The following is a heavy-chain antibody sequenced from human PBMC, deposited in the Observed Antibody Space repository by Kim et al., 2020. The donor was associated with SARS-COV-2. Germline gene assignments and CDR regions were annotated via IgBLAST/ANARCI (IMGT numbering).Heavy chain of an antibody. V-gene: IGHV4-59*12. CDR3: VRGKDGAGPFDC. CDR1: GGSISNYY. Sequence: SETLSLTCTVSGGSISNYYWSWIRQPPGKGLEWIGYIYNSGSTKYNPALKSRVAISVNTSKNQFSLKLTSVTAADTAVYYCVRGKDGAGPFDCWGQGTLV. D-gene: IGHD1-26*01. CDR2: IYNSGST. J-gene: IGHJ4*02.